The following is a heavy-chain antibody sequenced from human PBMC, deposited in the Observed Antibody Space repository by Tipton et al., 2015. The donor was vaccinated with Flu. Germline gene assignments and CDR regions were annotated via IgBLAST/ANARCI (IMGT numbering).Heavy chain of an antibody. Sequence: SLRLSCAASGFTFDDYTMHWVRQAPGKGLEWVSGISWSTGNNGYADSVRGRFTISRDNSKNTLFLQLKHLSTEDTAVYYCATRGIPWGQGTLVTVSS. D-gene: IGHD6-13*01. CDR1: GFTFDDYT. CDR2: ISWSTGNN. J-gene: IGHJ5*02. CDR3: ATRGIP. V-gene: IGHV3-9*01.